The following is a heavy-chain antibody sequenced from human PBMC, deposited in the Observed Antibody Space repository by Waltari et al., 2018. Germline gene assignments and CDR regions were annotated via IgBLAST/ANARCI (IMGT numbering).Heavy chain of an antibody. J-gene: IGHJ4*02. CDR3: ARAAWGANGY. CDR1: GGTFSSYA. Sequence: QVQLVQSGAEVKKPGSSVKVSCKASGGTFSSYAISWVRQAPGQGLEWMGRIIPIFGTANYAQKLQGRVTMTTDTSTSTAYMELRSLRSDDTAVYYCARAAWGANGYWGQGTLVTVSS. V-gene: IGHV1-69*05. D-gene: IGHD1-26*01. CDR2: IIPIFGTA.